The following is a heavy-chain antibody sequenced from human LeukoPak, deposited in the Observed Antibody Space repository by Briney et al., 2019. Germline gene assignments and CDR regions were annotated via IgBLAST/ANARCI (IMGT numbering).Heavy chain of an antibody. D-gene: IGHD1-1*01. J-gene: IGHJ4*02. CDR3: AKAQRGLNWNDRNDY. V-gene: IGHV3-23*01. CDR2: ISSSGGST. Sequence: GGSLRLSCAASGFSFSSYAMTWVRLAPGKGLEWVSSISSSGGSTFYADSVKGRFTISRDNSGSTLFLQMSSLRAEDTALYYCAKAQRGLNWNDRNDYWGQGTLVTVSS. CDR1: GFSFSSYA.